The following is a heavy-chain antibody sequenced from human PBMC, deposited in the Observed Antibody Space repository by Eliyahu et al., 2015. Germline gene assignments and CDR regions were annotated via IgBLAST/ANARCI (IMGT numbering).Heavy chain of an antibody. D-gene: IGHD4-11*01. CDR1: GYNFISYG. CDR2: ISPYNGNT. Sequence: QIQVVQSGAEVKXPGASVKISCKASGYNFISYGINWVRQAPGXGLEWMGWISPYNGNTNSAQKFQGRVSMTTDTSTNTAYMELRSLRSDDTAVYFCARDASSYSSFDYWGQGTLVTVSS. V-gene: IGHV1-18*01. CDR3: ARDASSYSSFDY. J-gene: IGHJ4*02.